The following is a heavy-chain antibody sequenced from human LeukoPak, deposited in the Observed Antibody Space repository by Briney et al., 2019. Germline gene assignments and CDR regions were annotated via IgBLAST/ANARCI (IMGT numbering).Heavy chain of an antibody. CDR3: ATQGYCSSTSCYTAGYYYYYMDV. CDR1: GYTFTDYY. Sequence: ATVKISCKVSGYTFTDYYMHWVQQAPGKGLEWMGLVDPEDGETIYAEKFQGRVTITADTSTDTAYMELSSLRSEDTAVCYCATQGYCSSTSCYTAGYYYYYMDVWGKGTTVTVSS. V-gene: IGHV1-69-2*01. D-gene: IGHD2-2*02. J-gene: IGHJ6*03. CDR2: VDPEDGET.